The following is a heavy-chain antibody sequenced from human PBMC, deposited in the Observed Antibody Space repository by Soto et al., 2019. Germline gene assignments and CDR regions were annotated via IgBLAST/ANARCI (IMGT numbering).Heavy chain of an antibody. D-gene: IGHD6-13*01. CDR3: ARHLSVAAAGFDY. J-gene: IGHJ4*02. V-gene: IGHV4-39*01. Sequence: SETLSLTCTVSGGSISSSSYYWGWIRQPPGKGLEWIGSIYYSGSTYYNPSLKSRVTISVDTSKNQFSLKLSSVTAADTAVYYCARHLSVAAAGFDYWGQGTLVTVSS. CDR2: IYYSGST. CDR1: GGSISSSSYY.